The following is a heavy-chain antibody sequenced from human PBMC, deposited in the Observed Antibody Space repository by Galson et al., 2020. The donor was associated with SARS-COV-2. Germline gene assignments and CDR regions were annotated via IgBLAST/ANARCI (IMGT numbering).Heavy chain of an antibody. D-gene: IGHD3-16*01. CDR2: ISAHSGDT. CDR1: PYTFTYYG. V-gene: IGHV1-18*04. J-gene: IGHJ3*02. CDR3: TRDIWGQDAFDM. Sequence: ASVKVSCKASPYTFTYYGIHWVRQAPGQGLEWVGRISAHSGDTHYAQQLQGRVTMTTDTMATTGYLELRNLRSDDTAVYFCTRDIWGQDAFDMWGQGTMVTVSS.